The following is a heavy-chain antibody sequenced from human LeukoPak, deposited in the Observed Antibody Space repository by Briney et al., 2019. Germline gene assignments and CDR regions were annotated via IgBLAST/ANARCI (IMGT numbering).Heavy chain of an antibody. Sequence: SVKVSCKASGGTFSSYAISWVRQAPGQGLEWMGRIIPIFGTANYAQKFQGRVTITTDESTSTAYMELSSLRSEDTAVYYCASLYYGILTGYRAYYMDVWGKGTTVTVSS. D-gene: IGHD3-9*01. CDR3: ASLYYGILTGYRAYYMDV. CDR1: GGTFSSYA. CDR2: IIPIFGTA. V-gene: IGHV1-69*05. J-gene: IGHJ6*03.